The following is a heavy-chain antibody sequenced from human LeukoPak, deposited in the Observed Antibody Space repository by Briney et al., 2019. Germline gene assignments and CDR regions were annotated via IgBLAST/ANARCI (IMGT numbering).Heavy chain of an antibody. V-gene: IGHV4-39*01. D-gene: IGHD2-2*01. CDR1: GGSISSSSYY. CDR3: ARHSRRSESSTSCCLGWY. J-gene: IGHJ4*02. CDR2: IYYSGST. Sequence: SETLSLTCTVSGGSISSSSYYWGWIRQPPGKGLEWIGSIYYSGSTYYNPSLKSRVTISVDTSKNQFSLKLSSVTAADTAVYYCARHSRRSESSTSCCLGWYWGQGTLVTVSS.